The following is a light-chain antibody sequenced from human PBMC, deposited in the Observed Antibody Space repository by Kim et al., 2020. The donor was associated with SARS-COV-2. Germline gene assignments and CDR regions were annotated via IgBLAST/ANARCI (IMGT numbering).Light chain of an antibody. CDR1: QGVHSN. Sequence: EIVMTQSPATLSVSLGEKATLSCRASQGVHSNLAWYQQKPGQAPRLLIYGASNRATDIPARFSGSGSGTDFTLTINGLQSEDFAIYYCQQCNNWPRTFGQGTKLEI. CDR3: QQCNNWPRT. CDR2: GAS. J-gene: IGKJ2*02. V-gene: IGKV3D-15*01.